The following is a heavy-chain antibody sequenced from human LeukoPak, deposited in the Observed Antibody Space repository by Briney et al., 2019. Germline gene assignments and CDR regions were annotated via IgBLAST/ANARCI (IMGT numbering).Heavy chain of an antibody. CDR3: ATISRTVVASFDY. CDR2: ISQDGSSI. CDR1: GFTFSSYE. D-gene: IGHD3-22*01. Sequence: GGSLRLSCAASGFTFSSYEMNWVRQAPGKGLQWVSYISQDGSSIFYADSVKGRFTISRDNAKNSLYLQMNSLGAEDTAVYYCATISRTVVASFDYWGQGILVTVSS. V-gene: IGHV3-48*03. J-gene: IGHJ4*02.